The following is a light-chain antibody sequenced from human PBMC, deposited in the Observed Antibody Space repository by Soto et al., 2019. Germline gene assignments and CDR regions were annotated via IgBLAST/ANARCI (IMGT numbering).Light chain of an antibody. CDR3: GSKAGSDKHVV. Sequence: QSALTQPPSASGSPGQSVTLSCSGISNDIRDSNYVSWYQQHPGKAPKLVVSEVTKRPSGVPDRFSGSRSGTTAFLTISGLQTEDEADYYCGSKAGSDKHVVFGGGTKLTVL. CDR2: EVT. V-gene: IGLV2-8*01. CDR1: SNDIRDSNY. J-gene: IGLJ2*01.